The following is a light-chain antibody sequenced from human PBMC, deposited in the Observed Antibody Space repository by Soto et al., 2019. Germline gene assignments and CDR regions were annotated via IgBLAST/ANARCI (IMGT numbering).Light chain of an antibody. CDR3: QQYSSYSPET. Sequence: DIQMTQSPSTLSASVGDRVTITCRASQSISSWLAWYQQKPGEAPKLLMYKASSLDSGVPSRFSGSGSGTEFTLTISSLQPDDFATYYCQQYSSYSPETFGQGTKVDIK. J-gene: IGKJ1*01. V-gene: IGKV1-5*03. CDR2: KAS. CDR1: QSISSW.